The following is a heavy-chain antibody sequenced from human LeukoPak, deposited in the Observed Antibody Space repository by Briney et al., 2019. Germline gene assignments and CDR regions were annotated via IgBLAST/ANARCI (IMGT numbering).Heavy chain of an antibody. D-gene: IGHD2-2*01. J-gene: IGHJ4*02. CDR3: ARGQYHLLRIDY. V-gene: IGHV4-38-2*02. Sequence: SETLSLTCTVSGYSISSGYYWGWIRQPPGKGLEWIGSIHPSGSTYYNPSLKSRVTISVDTSKNQFSLTLSSVTAADTAVYYCARGQYHLLRIDYWGQGTLVTVSS. CDR2: IHPSGST. CDR1: GYSISSGYY.